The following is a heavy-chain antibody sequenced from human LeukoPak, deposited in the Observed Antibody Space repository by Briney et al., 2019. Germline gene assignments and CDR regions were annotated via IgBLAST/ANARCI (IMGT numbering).Heavy chain of an antibody. J-gene: IGHJ4*02. V-gene: IGHV3-23*01. CDR2: ISGGGDIT. CDR1: GFNFANHA. D-gene: IGHD1-7*01. CDR3: AREGNYAFDY. Sequence: GGSLRLSCAASGFNFANHAMSWVRQTAGKGLEWVSAISGGGDITYYADSVKGRFTISRDNSKNTLYLQMNSLRAEDTAVYYCAREGNYAFDYWGQGTLVTVSS.